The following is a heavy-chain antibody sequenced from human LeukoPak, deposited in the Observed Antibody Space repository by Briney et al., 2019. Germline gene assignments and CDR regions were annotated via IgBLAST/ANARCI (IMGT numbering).Heavy chain of an antibody. Sequence: SQALSLTCNVSGGSINTANYYWTWIRQPPGKGLEWIGYISYSGTPYYNPSLNSRVTISLDTSKNQFSLKLSSVTAADTAVYYCARGLRYYYYYMDVWGKGTTVTVSS. J-gene: IGHJ6*03. CDR2: ISYSGTP. V-gene: IGHV4-30-4*08. CDR1: GGSINTANYY. CDR3: ARGLRYYYYYMDV.